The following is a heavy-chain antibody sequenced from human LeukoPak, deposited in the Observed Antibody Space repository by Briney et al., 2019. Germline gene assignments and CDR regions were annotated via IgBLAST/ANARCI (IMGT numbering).Heavy chain of an antibody. J-gene: IGHJ4*02. CDR1: GFTFSSYS. CDR3: ARDRCGGDCYSGLDY. Sequence: GGSLRLSSAASGFTFSSYSMNWVRQAPGKGLEWVSSISSSSSYIYYADSVKGRFTISRDNSKNTLYLQMNSLRAEDTAVYYCARDRCGGDCYSGLDYWGQGTLVTVSS. D-gene: IGHD2-21*02. CDR2: ISSSSSYI. V-gene: IGHV3-21*01.